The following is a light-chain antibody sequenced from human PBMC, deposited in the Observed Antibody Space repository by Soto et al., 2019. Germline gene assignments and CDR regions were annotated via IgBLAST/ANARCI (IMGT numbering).Light chain of an antibody. CDR1: SSDVGGYNY. V-gene: IGLV2-14*01. CDR3: SSYTSSSTRV. J-gene: IGLJ1*01. Sequence: QSALTQPASVSGSPGQSITISCTGTSSDVGGYNYVSWYQQHPGKDPKLMIYDVSNRPSGVSNRFSGSKSGNTASLTISGLQAEDEADYYFSSYTSSSTRVFGTGTKVTVL. CDR2: DVS.